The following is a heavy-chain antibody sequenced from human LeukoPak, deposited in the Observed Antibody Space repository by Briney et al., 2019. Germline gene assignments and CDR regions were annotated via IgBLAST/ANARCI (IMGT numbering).Heavy chain of an antibody. V-gene: IGHV3-7*01. CDR1: GFTFSSYW. D-gene: IGHD6-13*01. CDR2: IKQDGSEK. Sequence: PGGSLRLSCAASGFTFSSYWMSWVRQAPGKGLEWVANIKQDGSEKYYVDSVKGRFTISRDNAKNSLYLQMNSLRAEDTAVYYCARSSDVVPADLHYLFDYWGQGTLVTVSS. CDR3: ARSSDVVPADLHYLFDY. J-gene: IGHJ4*02.